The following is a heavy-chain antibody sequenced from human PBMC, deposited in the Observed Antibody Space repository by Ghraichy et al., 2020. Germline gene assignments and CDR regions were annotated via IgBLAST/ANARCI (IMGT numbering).Heavy chain of an antibody. V-gene: IGHV3-21*01. Sequence: GGSLRLSCAASGFTFSSYSINWVRQAPGKGLEWVSSISSSSSYIYYADSVKGRFTISRDNAKNSLYPQMNSLRAEDTAVYYCARDIVYYYDSSNYLGGAFDIWGQGTMVTVSS. CDR3: ARDIVYYYDSSNYLGGAFDI. CDR2: ISSSSSYI. CDR1: GFTFSSYS. J-gene: IGHJ3*02. D-gene: IGHD3-22*01.